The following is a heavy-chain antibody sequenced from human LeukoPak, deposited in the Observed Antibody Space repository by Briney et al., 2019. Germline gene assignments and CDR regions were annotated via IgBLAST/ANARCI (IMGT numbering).Heavy chain of an antibody. J-gene: IGHJ4*02. D-gene: IGHD1-26*01. CDR1: GFTFSSYS. Sequence: GGSLRLSCAASGFTFSSYSMNWVRQAPGKGLEWVSYISSSSSTIYYADSVKGRFTISRDNAKNSLYLQMNSLRAEDTAVYYCARAERSYYNKGFDYWGQGTLVTVSS. CDR3: ARAERSYYNKGFDY. V-gene: IGHV3-48*01. CDR2: ISSSSSTI.